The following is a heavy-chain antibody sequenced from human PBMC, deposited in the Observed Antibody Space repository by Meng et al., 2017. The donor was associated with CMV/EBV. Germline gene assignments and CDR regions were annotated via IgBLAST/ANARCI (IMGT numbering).Heavy chain of an antibody. J-gene: IGHJ6*02. CDR2: ISSSSSYI. CDR1: GFTFSSYS. D-gene: IGHD5-18*01. V-gene: IGHV3-21*01. Sequence: GESLKISCAASGFTFSSYSMNWVHQAPGKGLEWVSSISSSSSYIYYADSVKGRFTISRDNAKNSLYLQMNSLRAEDTAVYYCARRRENSYGYYYYGMDVWGQGTTVTVSS. CDR3: ARRRENSYGYYYYGMDV.